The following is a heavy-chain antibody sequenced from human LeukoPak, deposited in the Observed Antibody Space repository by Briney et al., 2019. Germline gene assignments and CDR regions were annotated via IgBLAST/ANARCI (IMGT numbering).Heavy chain of an antibody. Sequence: PGGSLRLSCAAPGFTFSSYWMSWVRQAPGKGLEWVANIKQDGSEKYYVYSVKGRFTISRDNAKNSLYLQMNSLRAEDTAVYYCARVNSHNVLRFLEWPQWGHYYYYMDVWGKGTTVTVSS. V-gene: IGHV3-7*01. J-gene: IGHJ6*03. CDR1: GFTFSSYW. CDR2: IKQDGSEK. D-gene: IGHD3-3*01. CDR3: ARVNSHNVLRFLEWPQWGHYYYYMDV.